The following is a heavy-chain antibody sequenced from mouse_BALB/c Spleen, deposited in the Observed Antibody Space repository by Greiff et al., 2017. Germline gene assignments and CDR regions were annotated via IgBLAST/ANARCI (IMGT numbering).Heavy chain of an antibody. CDR2: INPYNDGT. V-gene: IGHV1-14*01. CDR3: ARFPYGNSYAMDY. Sequence: EVQLVESGPELVKPGASVKMSCKASGYTFTSYVMHWVKQKPGQGLEWIGYINPYNDGTKYNEKFKGKATLTSDKSSSTAYMELSSLTSEDSAVYYCARFPYGNSYAMDYWGQGTSVTVSS. J-gene: IGHJ4*01. D-gene: IGHD2-1*01. CDR1: GYTFTSYV.